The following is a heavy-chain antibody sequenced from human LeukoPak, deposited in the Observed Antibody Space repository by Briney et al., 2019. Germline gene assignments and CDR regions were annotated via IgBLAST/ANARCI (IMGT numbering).Heavy chain of an antibody. J-gene: IGHJ4*02. D-gene: IGHD6-19*01. CDR1: GSIFTSYW. CDR2: IYPGDSDT. CDR3: ARHSSSGWPLDY. V-gene: IGHV5-51*01. Sequence: GESLKISCKGSGSIFTSYWIGWVRQLPGKGLEWMGIIYPGDSDTRYSPSFQGQVTVSADKSISTAYLQWSSLKASDTAMYYCARHSSSGWPLDYWGQGTLVTVSS.